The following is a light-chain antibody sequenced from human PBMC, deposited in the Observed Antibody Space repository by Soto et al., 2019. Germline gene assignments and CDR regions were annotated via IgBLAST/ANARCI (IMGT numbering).Light chain of an antibody. Sequence: EIVMTQSPATLSVSPGERATLSCRASQSVSSNLAWYQQKPGQPPRLLIHDASTRATGIPARFSGSGSGTEFTLTISSLQPDDFATYYCQHYNSYSEAFGQGTKVDI. CDR2: DAS. CDR3: QHYNSYSEA. J-gene: IGKJ1*01. V-gene: IGKV3D-15*01. CDR1: QSVSSN.